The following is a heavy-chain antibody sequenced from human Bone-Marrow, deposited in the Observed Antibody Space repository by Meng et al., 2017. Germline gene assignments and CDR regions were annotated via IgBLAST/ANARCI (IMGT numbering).Heavy chain of an antibody. Sequence: QFQLVQSGAEVKKPGASVKVSCKASGYTFTSYGIIWVRQAPGQGLEWMGWISAYTGDTKYAQNFQGRVTMTTDTSTDTAYMELRSLRSDDTAMYFCARDDDYGDYFPVWYWGQGTLVTVSS. V-gene: IGHV1-18*01. D-gene: IGHD4-17*01. CDR2: ISAYTGDT. CDR3: ARDDDYGDYFPVWY. CDR1: GYTFTSYG. J-gene: IGHJ4*02.